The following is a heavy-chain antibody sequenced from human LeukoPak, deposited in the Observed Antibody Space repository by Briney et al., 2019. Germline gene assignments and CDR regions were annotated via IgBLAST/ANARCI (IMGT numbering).Heavy chain of an antibody. CDR3: ARDRGWNYD. J-gene: IGHJ4*02. Sequence: GGSLRLSCAASGFTFSSSWMSWVRQAPGKGLEWVANIKQDGSEKYYVDSVKGRFTISRDNAKDSLYLQMNSLRAEDTVVYYCARDRGWNYDWGQGTLVTVSS. CDR2: IKQDGSEK. D-gene: IGHD1-7*01. CDR1: GFTFSSSW. V-gene: IGHV3-7*01.